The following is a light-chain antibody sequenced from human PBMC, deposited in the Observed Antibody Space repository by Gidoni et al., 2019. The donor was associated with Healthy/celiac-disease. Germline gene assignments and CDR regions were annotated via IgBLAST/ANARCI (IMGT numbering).Light chain of an antibody. J-gene: IGKJ5*01. V-gene: IGKV3-11*01. Sequence: EIVLTQSPATLSLSPGGRATPSCRASQSVSSYLTWYQQKPGQAPRLRIYDASNRATGIPARFSGSGSGTDFALTISSLEPEAFAVYYCQRRSNWPPITFGQGTRLEIK. CDR1: QSVSSY. CDR2: DAS. CDR3: QRRSNWPPIT.